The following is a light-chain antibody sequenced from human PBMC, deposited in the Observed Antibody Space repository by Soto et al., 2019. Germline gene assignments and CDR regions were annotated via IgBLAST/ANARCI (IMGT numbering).Light chain of an antibody. Sequence: EIVLTQSPGTLSLSPGERATLSCRVSRSVNSRYLAWYQQKPGQAPRLLIYGASSRATGIPDRFSGSGSGTDFTLTISRLEPEDFAVYYCQLFGSSPGFTFGPGTKVDIK. CDR2: GAS. CDR1: RSVNSRY. J-gene: IGKJ3*01. CDR3: QLFGSSPGFT. V-gene: IGKV3-20*01.